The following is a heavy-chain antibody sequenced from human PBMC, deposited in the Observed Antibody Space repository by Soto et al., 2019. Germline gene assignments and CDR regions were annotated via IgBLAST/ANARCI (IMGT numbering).Heavy chain of an antibody. J-gene: IGHJ5*02. V-gene: IGHV3-21*01. Sequence: EVPLVESGGGLVKPGGALRLSCAASGFTFSSYSMNWVRQAPGNGLVWVSSVSRSSSYIYYADSVKGRFTISRDNAKDSLYLQMNSLRAEDTAVYSCARDTTFGFRWFDPWGQGDLVTVSS. D-gene: IGHD3-10*02. CDR2: VSRSSSYI. CDR1: GFTFSSYS. CDR3: ARDTTFGFRWFDP.